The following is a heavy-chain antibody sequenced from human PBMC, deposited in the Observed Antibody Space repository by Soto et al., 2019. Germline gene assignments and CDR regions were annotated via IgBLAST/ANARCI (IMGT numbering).Heavy chain of an antibody. Sequence: PSETLSLTCAVYGGSFHGYYCIFIRHPPFKWREWIGEINHSGSVNFNPTFESRVSISLDTSKNQMSLQLSSVSAADTAVYYCAKGPQAGYYDSGTFYSSVPWGQGTLVTVSS. D-gene: IGHD3-10*01. J-gene: IGHJ5*02. CDR3: AKGPQAGYYDSGTFYSSVP. CDR2: INHSGSV. CDR1: GGSFHGYY. V-gene: IGHV4-34*01.